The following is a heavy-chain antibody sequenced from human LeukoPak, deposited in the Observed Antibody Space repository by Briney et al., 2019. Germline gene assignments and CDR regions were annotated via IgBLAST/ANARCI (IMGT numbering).Heavy chain of an antibody. D-gene: IGHD3-16*01. CDR2: INPATGDT. V-gene: IGHV1-3*01. CDR1: GYTLTELS. J-gene: IGHJ4*02. CDR3: ARVGAPPADY. Sequence: ASVKVSCKVSGYTLTELSMHWVRQAPGKGLEWMGWINPATGDTKYSEKFQGRVIVTSDTSASTAYMELSSLGSEDTAVFYCARVGAPPADYRGPGTLVTVSS.